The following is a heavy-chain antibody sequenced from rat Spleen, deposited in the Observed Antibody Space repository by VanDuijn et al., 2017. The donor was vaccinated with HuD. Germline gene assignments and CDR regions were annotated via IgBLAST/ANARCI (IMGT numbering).Heavy chain of an antibody. CDR2: FSYDGVTT. D-gene: IGHD1-11*01. V-gene: IGHV5-20*01. CDR3: ARLFGGYSGGTYFDY. CDR1: GFTFNDCY. J-gene: IGHJ2*01. Sequence: EVRLVESGGGLVQPGRSLKLSCVASGFTFNDCYMAWVRQAPTKGLEWVASFSYDGVTTYYRDSVKGRFTISRDNAKSSLHLQMDSLRSEDTATYYCARLFGGYSGGTYFDYWGQGVMVTVSS.